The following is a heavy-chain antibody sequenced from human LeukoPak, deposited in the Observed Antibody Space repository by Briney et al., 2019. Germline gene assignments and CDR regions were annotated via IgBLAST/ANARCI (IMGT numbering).Heavy chain of an antibody. CDR3: ARRGSYGVGDQYYFDY. CDR2: ISYDGSNK. J-gene: IGHJ4*02. Sequence: PGGSLRLSCAASGFTFSSYAMSWVRQAPGKGLEWVAVISYDGSNKYYADSMKGRFTISRDNSKNTLYLQMNSLRAEDTAVYYCARRGSYGVGDQYYFDYWGQGTLVTVSS. V-gene: IGHV3-30-3*01. CDR1: GFTFSSYA. D-gene: IGHD1-26*01.